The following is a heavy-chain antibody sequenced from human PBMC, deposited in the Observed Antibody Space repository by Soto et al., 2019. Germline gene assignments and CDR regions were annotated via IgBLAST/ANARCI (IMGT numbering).Heavy chain of an antibody. D-gene: IGHD7-27*01. CDR1: GFILSDCA. Sequence: EVQLVESGGGLVQPGGSLRLSCATSGFILSDCAMNWVRQAPGKGLEWVSYISSSSSVIDYADSVKGRFIVFRDNARNSLYLQMNSLRAEDTAVYYCARDLSWGSNWYYYMDVWGKGTTVTVSS. CDR3: ARDLSWGSNWYYYMDV. CDR2: ISSSSSVI. V-gene: IGHV3-48*01. J-gene: IGHJ6*03.